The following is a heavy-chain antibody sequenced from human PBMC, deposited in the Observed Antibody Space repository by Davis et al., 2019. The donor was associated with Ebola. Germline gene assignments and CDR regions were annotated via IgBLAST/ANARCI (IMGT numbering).Heavy chain of an antibody. CDR2: IKSKTDGGTT. Sequence: ETLSLTCAVSGGSISSSNWWSWVRQAPGKGLEWVGRIKSKTDGGTTDYAAPVKGRFTISRDDSKNTLYLQMNSLKTEDTAVYYCTPRGVDGGYFDYWGQGTLVTVSS. D-gene: IGHD2-15*01. CDR3: TPRGVDGGYFDY. J-gene: IGHJ4*02. V-gene: IGHV3-15*01. CDR1: GGSISSSNW.